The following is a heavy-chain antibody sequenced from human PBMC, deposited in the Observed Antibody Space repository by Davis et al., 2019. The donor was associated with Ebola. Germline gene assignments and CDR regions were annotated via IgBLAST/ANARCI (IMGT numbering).Heavy chain of an antibody. CDR2: MNPNSGNK. D-gene: IGHD3-3*01. J-gene: IGHJ5*02. CDR3: ARVSELRFLEWLFPLNWFDP. V-gene: IGHV1-8*02. Sequence: ASVKVSRKASGYTFTGYYMHWVRQAIGQGLEWMGWMNPNSGNKGYAQKFQGRVTMTRNTSVSTAYMELSSLRSEDTAVYYCARVSELRFLEWLFPLNWFDPWGQGTLVTVSS. CDR1: GYTFTGYY.